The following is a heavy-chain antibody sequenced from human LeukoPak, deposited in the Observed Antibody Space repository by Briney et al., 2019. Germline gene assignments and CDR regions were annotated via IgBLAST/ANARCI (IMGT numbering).Heavy chain of an antibody. D-gene: IGHD3-10*01. V-gene: IGHV1-18*01. Sequence: ASVKVSCKASGYTCTSYGISWVRQAPGQGPEWMGWISPYNGNTNYAQKFQGRATMTTDTSTSTAYMELRSLRSDDTAVYYCARHFYGSGTYYHFDYWGQGTLVTVSS. CDR1: GYTCTSYG. J-gene: IGHJ4*02. CDR3: ARHFYGSGTYYHFDY. CDR2: ISPYNGNT.